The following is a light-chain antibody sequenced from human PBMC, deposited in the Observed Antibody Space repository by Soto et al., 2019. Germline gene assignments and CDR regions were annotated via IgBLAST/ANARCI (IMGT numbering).Light chain of an antibody. CDR2: GNS. CDR3: QSYDSSLSRSV. CDR1: SSNIGAGYD. Sequence: QDVVTQPPSVSGAPGQRVTISCTGSSSNIGAGYDVHWYQQLPGTAPKLLIYGNSNRPSGVPDRFSGSKSGTSASLAITGLQAEDEADYYCQSYDSSLSRSVFGTGTKVTVL. J-gene: IGLJ1*01. V-gene: IGLV1-40*01.